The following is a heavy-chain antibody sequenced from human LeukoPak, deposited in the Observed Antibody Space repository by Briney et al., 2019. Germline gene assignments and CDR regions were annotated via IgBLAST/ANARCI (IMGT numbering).Heavy chain of an antibody. J-gene: IGHJ4*02. V-gene: IGHV4-4*02. CDR2: VHLSERT. CDR1: GGSISSTNW. Sequence: SGTLSLTCGVSGGSISSTNWWSWVRQPPGEGLEWIGEVHLSERTNYNPSLDSRVTMSVDMSENHISLKLTSVTAADTAVYYCAREGGPYRPLDYSGQGTLVTVSS. CDR3: AREGGPYRPLDY.